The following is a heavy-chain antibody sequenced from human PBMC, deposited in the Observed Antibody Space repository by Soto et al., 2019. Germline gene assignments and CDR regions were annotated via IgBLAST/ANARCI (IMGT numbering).Heavy chain of an antibody. D-gene: IGHD4-17*01. CDR2: INGDGRTT. J-gene: IGHJ5*02. Sequence: EVQLVESGGGVVPPGGSLRLSCAASGFTFSGYWMHWVRQAPGKGLMWVSRINGDGRTTNYADSVKGRFTISRENAKNTLYLQMNSLRAEDTAVYYCARVAYGEYWFDPWGQGTLVTVSS. CDR3: ARVAYGEYWFDP. V-gene: IGHV3-74*01. CDR1: GFTFSGYW.